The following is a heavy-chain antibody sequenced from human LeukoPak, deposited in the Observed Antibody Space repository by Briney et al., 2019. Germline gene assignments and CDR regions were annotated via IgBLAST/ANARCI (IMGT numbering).Heavy chain of an antibody. CDR3: SRRGRDYGLDY. CDR2: ISSNGGST. V-gene: IGHV3-64*01. Sequence: GGSLRLSCGASGFSFSDYPMHWVRQAPGKGLESVSAISSNGGSTYYATSVKGRFTISRDNSKNTLYLQMGSLRPEDMAVYYCSRRGRDYGLDYWGQGTLVTVSS. CDR1: GFSFSDYP. D-gene: IGHD4/OR15-4a*01. J-gene: IGHJ4*02.